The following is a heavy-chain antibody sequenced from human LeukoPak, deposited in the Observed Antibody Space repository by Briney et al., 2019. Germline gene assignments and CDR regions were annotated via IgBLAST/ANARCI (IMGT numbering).Heavy chain of an antibody. Sequence: KSSETLSLTCTVSGYSISSDYYWAWIRQPPGKGLEWIGEINHSGSTNYNPSLKSRVTISVDTSKNQFSLKLSSVTAADTAVYYCARPKYSYGYSSFDYWGQGTLVTVSS. CDR3: ARPKYSYGYSSFDY. CDR2: INHSGST. D-gene: IGHD5-18*01. V-gene: IGHV4-38-2*02. CDR1: GYSISSDYY. J-gene: IGHJ4*02.